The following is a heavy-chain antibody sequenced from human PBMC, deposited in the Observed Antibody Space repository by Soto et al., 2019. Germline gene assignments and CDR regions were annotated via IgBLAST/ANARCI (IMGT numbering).Heavy chain of an antibody. V-gene: IGHV4-34*01. Sequence: PSETLSLTCAVYGGSFSGYYWSWIRQPPGKGLEWIGEINHSGSTNYNPSLKSRVTISVDTSKNQFSLKLSSVTAADTAVYYCARGSTDDYGDYVLDYWGQGTLVTVSS. CDR2: INHSGST. CDR3: ARGSTDDYGDYVLDY. CDR1: GGSFSGYY. D-gene: IGHD4-17*01. J-gene: IGHJ4*02.